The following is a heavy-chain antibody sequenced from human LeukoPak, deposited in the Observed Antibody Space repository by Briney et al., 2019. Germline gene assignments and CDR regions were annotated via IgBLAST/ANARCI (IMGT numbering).Heavy chain of an antibody. J-gene: IGHJ4*02. CDR2: MLPIFGTA. CDR1: GGNFRNYG. CDR3: ATDPNPYSSTSGYFDF. Sequence: SVKVSCKASGGNFRNYGFHWVRQAPGQGLEWMGGMLPIFGTANYAQKFQGRVTITADESSDTASLDLSSLTSEDTAVYYCATDPNPYSSTSGYFDFWGQGTLVTVSS. D-gene: IGHD6-13*01. V-gene: IGHV1-69*13.